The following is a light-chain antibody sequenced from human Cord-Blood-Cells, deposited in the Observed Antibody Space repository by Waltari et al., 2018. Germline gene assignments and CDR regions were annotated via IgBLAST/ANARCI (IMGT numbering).Light chain of an antibody. CDR3: QQSYSTPMYT. CDR2: AAS. V-gene: IGKV1-39*01. CDR1: QSISSY. Sequence: DIQMTQPPSSLSATVGDRVTITCRASQSISSYLNWYQQNTRKAPKLLIYAASNFQSGVPSRFSGSGSGTDFTLTISSLQPEDFATYYCQQSYSTPMYTFGQGTKLEIK. J-gene: IGKJ2*01.